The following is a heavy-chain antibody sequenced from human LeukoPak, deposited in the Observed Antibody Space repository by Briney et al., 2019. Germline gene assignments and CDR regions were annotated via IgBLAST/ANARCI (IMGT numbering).Heavy chain of an antibody. D-gene: IGHD3-10*01. CDR3: ARGQVLDY. CDR2: INHSGST. Sequence: PSETLSLTCAVCGGSFSGYYWSWIRQPPGKGLEWIGEINHSGSTNYNPSLKSRVTISVDTSKNQFSLKLSSVTAADTAVYYCARGQVLDYWGQGTLVTVSS. V-gene: IGHV4-34*01. CDR1: GGSFSGYY. J-gene: IGHJ4*02.